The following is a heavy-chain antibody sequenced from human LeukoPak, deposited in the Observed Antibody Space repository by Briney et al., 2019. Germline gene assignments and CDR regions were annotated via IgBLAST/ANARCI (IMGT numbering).Heavy chain of an antibody. CDR1: GFTFGDYT. CDR3: TRDDNGPRRDY. CDR2: IRSKAHGGTT. J-gene: IGHJ4*02. Sequence: HPGRSLRLSCTASGFTFGDYTMSWVRQAPGKGLEWVGFIRSKAHGGTTEYAASVKGRFTISRDDSKSIAYLQMNSLKTEDTALYYCTRDDNGPRRDYWGQGTLVTVSS. V-gene: IGHV3-49*04. D-gene: IGHD4/OR15-4a*01.